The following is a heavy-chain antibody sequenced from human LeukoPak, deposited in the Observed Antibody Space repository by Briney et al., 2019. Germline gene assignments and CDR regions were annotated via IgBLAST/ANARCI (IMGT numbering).Heavy chain of an antibody. J-gene: IGHJ5*01. CDR3: TSGGMVSGDS. V-gene: IGHV4-59*01. CDR1: GGSIHNYY. Sequence: SETLSLTCTVSGGSIHNYYWSWIRQPPGKGLEWIGYIYYSGSTNYNPSLKSRVTISRDTSKNQFSLKLRSVTAADTAVYYCTSGGMVSGDSRGHRTLVTVSS. D-gene: IGHD2-8*01. CDR2: IYYSGST.